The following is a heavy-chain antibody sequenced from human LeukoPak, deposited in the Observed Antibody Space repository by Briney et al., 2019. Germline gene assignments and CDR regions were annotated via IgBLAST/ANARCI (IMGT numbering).Heavy chain of an antibody. Sequence: GGSRRLSCAASGFTFDDYAMHWVRQAPGKGLEWVSGISWNSGSIGYADSLKGRFTISRDNAKNSLYLQMNSLRAEDTALYYCAKDSDYGSGRMDVWGQGTTVTVSS. CDR1: GFTFDDYA. V-gene: IGHV3-9*01. D-gene: IGHD3-10*01. J-gene: IGHJ6*02. CDR2: ISWNSGSI. CDR3: AKDSDYGSGRMDV.